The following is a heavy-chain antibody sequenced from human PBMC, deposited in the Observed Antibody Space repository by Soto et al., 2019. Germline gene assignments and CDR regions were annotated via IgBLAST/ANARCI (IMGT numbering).Heavy chain of an antibody. Sequence: QVHLQESGPGLVKPSETLSLTCAVSGASIGSGGWWSWVRQPPGKGLEWIAEIFHDGNNNYSPSLKSGVTISVDKSQNHFSLNFYSVTAADTAVYYCARHEGWTGPDQWGQGTLVTVSS. CDR2: IFHDGNN. J-gene: IGHJ5*02. D-gene: IGHD2-8*02. CDR1: GASIGSGGW. V-gene: IGHV4-4*02. CDR3: ARHEGWTGPDQ.